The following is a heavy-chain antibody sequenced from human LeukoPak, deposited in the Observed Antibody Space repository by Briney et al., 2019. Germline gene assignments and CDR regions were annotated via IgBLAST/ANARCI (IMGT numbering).Heavy chain of an antibody. CDR1: GGSISSYY. D-gene: IGHD3-22*01. Sequence: SETLSLTCTVSGGSISSYYWSWIRQPPGKGLEWIGYLYYSGSTNYNPSLKSRVTISVDTSKNQFSLKLSSVTAADTAVYYFARHSPYYYDSSGYQPHFDYWGQGTLVTVSS. CDR3: ARHSPYYYDSSGYQPHFDY. CDR2: LYYSGST. J-gene: IGHJ4*02. V-gene: IGHV4-59*08.